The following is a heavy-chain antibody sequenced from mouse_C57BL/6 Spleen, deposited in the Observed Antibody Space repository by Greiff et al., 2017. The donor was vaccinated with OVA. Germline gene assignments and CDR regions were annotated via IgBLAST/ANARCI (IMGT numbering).Heavy chain of an antibody. D-gene: IGHD3-1*01. V-gene: IGHV1-80*01. CDR2: IYPGGGDT. J-gene: IGHJ4*01. Sequence: VQLVESGAELVKPGASVKISCKASGYAFSSYWMNWVKQRPGKGLEWIGQIYPGGGDTNYNGKFKGKATLTADKSSSTAYMQLSSLTSEDSAVYFCATGTRYYAMDYWGQGTSVTVSS. CDR3: ATGTRYYAMDY. CDR1: GYAFSSYW.